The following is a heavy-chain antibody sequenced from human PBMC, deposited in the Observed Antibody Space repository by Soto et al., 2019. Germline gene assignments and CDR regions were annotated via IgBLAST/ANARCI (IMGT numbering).Heavy chain of an antibody. Sequence: ASVKVSCKASGYTFTSYGISWVRQAPGQGLEWMGWISAYNGNTNYAQKLQGRVTMTTDTSTSTAYMELRSLRSDDTAVYYCARSGPRRYFDWLLSDYWGQGTLVTVSS. CDR2: ISAYNGNT. V-gene: IGHV1-18*01. D-gene: IGHD3-9*01. J-gene: IGHJ4*02. CDR1: GYTFTSYG. CDR3: ARSGPRRYFDWLLSDY.